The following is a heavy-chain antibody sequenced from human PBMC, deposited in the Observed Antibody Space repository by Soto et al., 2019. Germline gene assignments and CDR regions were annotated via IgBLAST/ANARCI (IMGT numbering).Heavy chain of an antibody. J-gene: IGHJ5*02. V-gene: IGHV1-69*06. D-gene: IGHD3-10*01. Sequence: VKVSCKASGGTFSSYAISWVRQAPGQGLEWMGGIIPIFGTANYAQKFQGRVTITADKSTSTAYMELSSLRSEDTAVYYCARDRTVTTMVRGVITRGWFDPWGQGTLVTVSS. CDR1: GGTFSSYA. CDR2: IIPIFGTA. CDR3: ARDRTVTTMVRGVITRGWFDP.